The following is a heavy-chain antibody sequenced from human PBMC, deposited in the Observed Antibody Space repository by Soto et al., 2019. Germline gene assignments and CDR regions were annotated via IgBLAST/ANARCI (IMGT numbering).Heavy chain of an antibody. J-gene: IGHJ5*02. V-gene: IGHV4-31*03. CDR2: ITYNGRT. Sequence: SETLSLTCSVNGDSINSDSVYWSWIRQSPGKGLEYIGDITYNGRTFYNPSLKSRVTMSVDTPKNQFSLEVGSVTAADTAVYYCARERQVGPSSGRFDPWGQGTLVTVSS. CDR1: GDSINSDSVY. CDR3: ARERQVGPSSGRFDP.